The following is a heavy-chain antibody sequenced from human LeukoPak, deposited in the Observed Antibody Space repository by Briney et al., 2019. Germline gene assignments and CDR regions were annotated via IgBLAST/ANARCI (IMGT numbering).Heavy chain of an antibody. CDR3: ARAYLYYDSSGYYLY. V-gene: IGHV1-2*02. CDR2: INPNSGGT. J-gene: IGHJ4*02. CDR1: GYTFTGYY. D-gene: IGHD3-22*01. Sequence: VASVKVSCKASGYTFTGYYMHWVRQAPGQGLEWMGWINPNSGGTNYAQKFQGRVTMTRDTSISTAYMELSRLRSDDTAVYYCARAYLYYDSSGYYLYWGQGPLVTVS.